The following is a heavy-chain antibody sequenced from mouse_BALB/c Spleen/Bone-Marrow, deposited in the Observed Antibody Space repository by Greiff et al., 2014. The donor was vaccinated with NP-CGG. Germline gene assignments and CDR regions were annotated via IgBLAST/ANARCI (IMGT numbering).Heavy chain of an antibody. D-gene: IGHD3-1*01. J-gene: IGHJ4*01. CDR3: SIHVGNPDAMDY. CDR1: GFTFSSYT. Sequence: VMLVESGGGLVQPGGSLKLSCASSGFTFSSYTMSWVRQTPEKRLEWVAYISNGGGSTSYPDTVTGRFTISRDNAKNTLYLQMSSLKSEDTAMYYCSIHVGNPDAMDYWGQGTSVTVSS. CDR2: ISNGGGST. V-gene: IGHV5-12-2*01.